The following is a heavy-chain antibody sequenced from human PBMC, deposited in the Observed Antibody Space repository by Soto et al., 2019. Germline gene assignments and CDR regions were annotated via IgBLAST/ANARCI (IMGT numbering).Heavy chain of an antibody. CDR1: GASFSSYH. CDR3: ARGYDTALAPIF. J-gene: IGHJ4*02. D-gene: IGHD5-18*01. Sequence: ESLSLTCAVYGASFSSYHWSWIRQTPGKGLEWIGEINHLTTTNYNPSLKSRVIISLDTPKNQFSLKLSSVTAADTAVYYCARGYDTALAPIFWGQGILVTVYS. V-gene: IGHV4-34*01. CDR2: INHLTTT.